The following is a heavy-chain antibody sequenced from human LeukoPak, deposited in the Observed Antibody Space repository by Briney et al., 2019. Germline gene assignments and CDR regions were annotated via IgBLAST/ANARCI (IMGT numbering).Heavy chain of an antibody. V-gene: IGHV3-23*01. CDR1: GFTFSNYA. Sequence: PGGSLRLSCAASGFTFSNYAMTWVRQAPGKGQEWVSTISGSGGSTYYADSVKGRFTISRDNSKNTLYLQMNSLRAEDTAAYYCAKGSRAQGYYFDFWGQGTLVTVSS. D-gene: IGHD3-10*01. J-gene: IGHJ4*02. CDR2: ISGSGGST. CDR3: AKGSRAQGYYFDF.